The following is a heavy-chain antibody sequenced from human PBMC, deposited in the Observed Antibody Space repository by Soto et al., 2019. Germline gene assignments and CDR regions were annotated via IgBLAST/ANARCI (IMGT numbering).Heavy chain of an antibody. Sequence: EVQLVESGGGLVQPGGSLRLSFAASGFTVSSNYMSWVRQAPGKGLEWVSVIYSGGSAYYADSVKGRFTISRDNSKNTLYLQMNSLRAEDKDVYYCARNGYSYGGGYFDYWGQGTLVTVSS. CDR2: IYSGGSA. CDR3: ARNGYSYGGGYFDY. V-gene: IGHV3-66*01. J-gene: IGHJ4*02. D-gene: IGHD5-18*01. CDR1: GFTVSSNY.